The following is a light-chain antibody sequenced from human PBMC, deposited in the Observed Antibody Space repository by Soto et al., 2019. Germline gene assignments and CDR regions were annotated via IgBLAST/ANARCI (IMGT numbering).Light chain of an antibody. J-gene: IGKJ1*01. CDR3: QQYGSAQWT. CDR2: GAS. Sequence: EIVLTQSPGTLSLSPGERATLSCRASQSVSSSYLAWYQQKPGQAPRLLIYGASSRATGIPDRFSGSGSGTDFTLTISRPEPEDFAVYYCQQYGSAQWTLGQGTKVDIK. V-gene: IGKV3-20*01. CDR1: QSVSSSY.